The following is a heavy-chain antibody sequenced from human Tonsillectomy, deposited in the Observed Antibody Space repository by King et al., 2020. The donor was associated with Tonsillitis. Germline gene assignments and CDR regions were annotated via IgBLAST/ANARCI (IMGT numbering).Heavy chain of an antibody. J-gene: IGHJ6*02. CDR3: ARGYSSSWSYYYYYGMDV. V-gene: IGHV4-59*01. D-gene: IGHD6-13*01. CDR2: IYYSGST. Sequence: QLQESGPGLVTPSETLSLTCTVSGGSISSYYWSWIRQPPGKGLEWIGYIYYSGSTNYNPSLKSRVTISVDTSKNQFSLKLSSVTAADTAVYYCARGYSSSWSYYYYYGMDVWGQGTTVTVSS. CDR1: GGSISSYY.